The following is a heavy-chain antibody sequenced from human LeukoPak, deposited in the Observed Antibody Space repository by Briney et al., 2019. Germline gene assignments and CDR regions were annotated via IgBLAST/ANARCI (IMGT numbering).Heavy chain of an antibody. CDR1: GFTFSSYA. Sequence: LTGGSLRLSCAASGFTFSSYAMSWVRQAPGKGLEWVSAISGSGGSTYYADSVKGRFTISRDNSKNTLYLQMNSLRAEDTAVYYCAKSMGIGTTIFGVVITPYYFDYWGQGTLVTVSS. V-gene: IGHV3-23*01. CDR3: AKSMGIGTTIFGVVITPYYFDY. D-gene: IGHD3-3*01. CDR2: ISGSGGST. J-gene: IGHJ4*02.